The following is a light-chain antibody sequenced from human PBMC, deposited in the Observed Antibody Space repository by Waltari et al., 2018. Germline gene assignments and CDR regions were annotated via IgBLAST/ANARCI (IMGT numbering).Light chain of an antibody. CDR1: ALPKQY. V-gene: IGLV3-25*03. Sequence: SYELTQPPSVSVSPGQTARITCPGDALPKQYAYWYQQKPGQAPVLVIYKDSERPSGIPERFSGSSSGTTVTLTISGVQAEDEADYYCQSADSTYKVFGGGTKLTVL. CDR2: KDS. J-gene: IGLJ2*01. CDR3: QSADSTYKV.